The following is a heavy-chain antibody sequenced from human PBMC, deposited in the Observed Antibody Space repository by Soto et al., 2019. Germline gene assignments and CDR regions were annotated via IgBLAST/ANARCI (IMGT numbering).Heavy chain of an antibody. J-gene: IGHJ4*02. CDR3: AKSVYNWNDGFFDY. V-gene: IGHV3-30*18. Sequence: SLRLSCAASGFTFSTYGMHWVRQAPGKGLEWVAVISYDGNNKYYADSVKGRFTISRDNSKNTLYLQMGSLRAEDTAVYYCAKSVYNWNDGFFDYWGQGTLVTVSS. CDR1: GFTFSTYG. CDR2: ISYDGNNK. D-gene: IGHD1-1*01.